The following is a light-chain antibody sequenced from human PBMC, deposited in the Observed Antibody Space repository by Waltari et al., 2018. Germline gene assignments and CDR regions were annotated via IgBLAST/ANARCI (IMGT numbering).Light chain of an antibody. CDR2: EVS. CDR3: CSYAGRGTYV. V-gene: IGLV2-14*01. Sequence: QSALTQPASVSGSPGQSITISCTGTSSDVGGYNYVSWYQQHPGKAPKLMIYEVSNRPSGVSNRFSGSKAGNTASLTISGLQAEDEADYYCCSYAGRGTYVFGSGTKVTVL. J-gene: IGLJ1*01. CDR1: SSDVGGYNY.